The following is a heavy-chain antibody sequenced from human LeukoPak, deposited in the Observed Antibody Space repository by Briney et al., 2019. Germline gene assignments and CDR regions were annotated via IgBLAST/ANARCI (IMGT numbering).Heavy chain of an antibody. CDR2: ISGSGGHT. CDR1: GFTFSSYA. CDR3: AKFRYHSNDNNYLDFNY. V-gene: IGHV3-23*01. J-gene: IGHJ4*02. Sequence: GGSLRLSCAASGFTFSSYAMGWVRQAPGKGPEWVSSISGSGGHTYFADSVKGRFTISRDNSKNTLGLQMHSLKVEDTAVYYCAKFRYHSNDNNYLDFNYWGQGTLVTVSS. D-gene: IGHD3-22*01.